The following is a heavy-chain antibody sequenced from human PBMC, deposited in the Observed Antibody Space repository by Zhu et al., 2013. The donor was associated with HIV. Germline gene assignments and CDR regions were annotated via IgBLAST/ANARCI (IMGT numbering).Heavy chain of an antibody. Sequence: QVQLVQSGAEVKKPGASVKVSCKASGYTFTGYYIHWVRQAPGQGLEWMGWINPNSGGANYAQKFQGWVTMTRDTSINTAHMHLSRLRSGDTAVYYCARGSGDYTYTSAWYNWFDSWGQGTQVTVSS. J-gene: IGHJ5*01. CDR2: INPNSGGA. CDR1: GYTFTGYY. CDR3: ARGSGDYTYTSAWYNWFDS. D-gene: IGHD6-19*01. V-gene: IGHV1-2*04.